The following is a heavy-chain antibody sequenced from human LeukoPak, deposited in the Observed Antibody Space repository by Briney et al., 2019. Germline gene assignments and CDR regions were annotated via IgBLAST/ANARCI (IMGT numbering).Heavy chain of an antibody. D-gene: IGHD2-2*01. Sequence: SQTLSLTCAISGDSVSSNSAAWNWIRQSPSRGLEWLGRTYYRSKWYNDYAVSVKSRITINPDTSKNQFSLQLNSVTPEDTAVYYCARDHGVVVVPAAPYYYYGMDVWGQGTTVTVS. CDR1: GDSVSSNSAA. CDR2: TYYRSKWYN. CDR3: ARDHGVVVVPAAPYYYYGMDV. V-gene: IGHV6-1*01. J-gene: IGHJ6*02.